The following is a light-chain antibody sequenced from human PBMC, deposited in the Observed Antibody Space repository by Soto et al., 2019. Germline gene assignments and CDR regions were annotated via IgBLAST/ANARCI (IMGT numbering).Light chain of an antibody. CDR1: QSISRT. J-gene: IGKJ5*01. CDR3: QQHGSSPIT. CDR2: DAS. Sequence: EIVLTQSPDTLSVSPGERATLSCRASQSISRTLAWYQQKSGQPPRLLIYDASTRATGFPARFSGSGSGTDFTLTISRLEPEDFAVYYCQQHGSSPITFGQGTRLEIK. V-gene: IGKV3-20*01.